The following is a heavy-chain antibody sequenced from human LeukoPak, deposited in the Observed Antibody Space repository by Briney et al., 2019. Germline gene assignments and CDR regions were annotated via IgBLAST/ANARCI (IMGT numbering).Heavy chain of an antibody. CDR1: GFTFSTYT. CDR2: ISFHGSNK. Sequence: GGSLRLSCAASGFTFSTYTMNWVRQAPGKGLEWVAVISFHGSNKNYADSVKGRFTISRDNSKNTAYLQMNSLRAEDTAVYYCAKERGAAAATVYFDYWGQGTQVTVSS. D-gene: IGHD6-13*01. CDR3: AKERGAAAATVYFDY. V-gene: IGHV3-30*18. J-gene: IGHJ4*02.